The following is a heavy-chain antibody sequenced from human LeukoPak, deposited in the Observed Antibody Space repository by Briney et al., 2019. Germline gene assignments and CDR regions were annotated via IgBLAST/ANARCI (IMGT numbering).Heavy chain of an antibody. Sequence: PSETLSLTCAVSGYSISIGYYWGWIRQPPGKGLEWIGSIYHSGSTYYNPSLKSRVTISVDTSKNQFSLKLSSVTAADTAVYYCARSNAVTMIVVNPFDYWGQGTLVTVSS. J-gene: IGHJ4*02. CDR2: IYHSGST. CDR1: GYSISIGYY. D-gene: IGHD3-22*01. CDR3: ARSNAVTMIVVNPFDY. V-gene: IGHV4-38-2*01.